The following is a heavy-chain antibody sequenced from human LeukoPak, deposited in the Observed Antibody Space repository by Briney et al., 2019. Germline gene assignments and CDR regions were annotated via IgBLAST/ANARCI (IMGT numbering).Heavy chain of an antibody. D-gene: IGHD5-18*01. J-gene: IGHJ4*02. CDR2: IIPIFGTA. V-gene: IGHV1-69*05. CDR1: GGTFSSYA. Sequence: SVKVSCKASGGTFSSYAISWVRQAPGQGLEWMGRIIPIFGTANYAQKFQGRVTITTDESTSTAYMELSSLRSEDTAVYYCATDLRGYSYGQIDYWGQGTLVTVSS. CDR3: ATDLRGYSYGQIDY.